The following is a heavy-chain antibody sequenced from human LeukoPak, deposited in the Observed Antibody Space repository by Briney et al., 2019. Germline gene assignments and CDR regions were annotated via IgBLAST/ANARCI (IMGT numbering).Heavy chain of an antibody. V-gene: IGHV3-23*01. J-gene: IGHJ4*02. CDR3: ARDYPTSGIVTIFDY. CDR2: ITASGGST. CDR1: GFTFNNYA. Sequence: GGSLRLSCASSGFTFNNYAMTWVRQAPGKGLEWVSSITASGGSTYCADSVRGRFTISRDNSKNTLYLQMSSLRAEDTSVYYCARDYPTSGIVTIFDYWGQGTLVTVSS. D-gene: IGHD1-1*01.